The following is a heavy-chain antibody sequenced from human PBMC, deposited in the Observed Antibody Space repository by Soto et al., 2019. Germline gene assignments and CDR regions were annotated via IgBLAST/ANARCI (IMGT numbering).Heavy chain of an antibody. V-gene: IGHV4-31*03. CDR3: ARGRGSPDNYYDSSGYYHTPYYFDY. CDR1: GGSISSGGYY. CDR2: IYYSGST. J-gene: IGHJ4*02. Sequence: PSETLSLTCTVSGGSISSGGYYWSWIRQHPGKGLEWIGYIYYSGSTYYNPSLKSRVTISVDTSKNQFSLKLSSVTAADTAVYYCARGRGSPDNYYDSSGYYHTPYYFDYWGQGTLVTVS. D-gene: IGHD3-22*01.